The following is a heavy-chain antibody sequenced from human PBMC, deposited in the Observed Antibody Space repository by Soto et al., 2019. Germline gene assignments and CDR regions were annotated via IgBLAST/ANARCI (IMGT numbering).Heavy chain of an antibody. J-gene: IGHJ4*02. Sequence: SETLSLTCTVSGDSISSYSWSWIRQPPGKGLEWIGYIYYSGSTNYNPSLQSRVTISVDTSKNQFSPKLSSVTAADTAVYYCMLGSGWKDFDYWGQGTQVTVSS. D-gene: IGHD3-22*01. CDR1: GDSISSYS. V-gene: IGHV4-59*08. CDR3: MLGSGWKDFDY. CDR2: IYYSGST.